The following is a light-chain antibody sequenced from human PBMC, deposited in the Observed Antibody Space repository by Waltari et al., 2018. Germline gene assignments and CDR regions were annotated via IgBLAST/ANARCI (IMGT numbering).Light chain of an antibody. Sequence: QSALTQPASVSGSPGQSITISCTGTSSAFGNYNHVSWFQQHPDKAPKLLIYEGSDRPSGVSDRFSGTKSAKTASLTISGLQAEDEAHYYCSSVTSTTTWVFGGGTKLTVL. J-gene: IGLJ3*02. CDR1: SSAFGNYNH. CDR3: SSVTSTTTWV. CDR2: EGS. V-gene: IGLV2-14*01.